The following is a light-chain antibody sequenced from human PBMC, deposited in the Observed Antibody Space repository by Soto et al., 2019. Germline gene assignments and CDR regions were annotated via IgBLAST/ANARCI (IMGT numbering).Light chain of an antibody. V-gene: IGKV3-15*01. CDR3: QQYNNWWT. Sequence: IVMTQSPATLSVSPGERATLSCRASQSVSSNLAWYQQKLGQAPRLLIYGASTRATGIPARFSGSGSGTEFTLTISSLQSEDFAVYYCQQYNNWWTFGQGTKVEIK. CDR1: QSVSSN. J-gene: IGKJ1*01. CDR2: GAS.